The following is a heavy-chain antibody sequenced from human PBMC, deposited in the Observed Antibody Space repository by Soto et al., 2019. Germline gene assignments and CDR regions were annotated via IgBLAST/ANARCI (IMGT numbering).Heavy chain of an antibody. D-gene: IGHD3-10*01. CDR1: GGSISSSSYY. CDR3: ARRGYYGSGSFHY. Sequence: QLQLQESGPGLVKPSETLSLTCTVSGGSISSSSYYWGWIRQPPGKGLEWIGSIYYSGSTYYNPSLKRRVTISVDTSKNQFSLKLSSVTAADTAVYYCARRGYYGSGSFHYWGQGTLVTVSS. CDR2: IYYSGST. V-gene: IGHV4-39*01. J-gene: IGHJ4*02.